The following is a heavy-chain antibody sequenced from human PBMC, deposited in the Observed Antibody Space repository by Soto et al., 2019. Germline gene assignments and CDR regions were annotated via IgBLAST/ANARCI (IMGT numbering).Heavy chain of an antibody. D-gene: IGHD1-26*01. Sequence: QVQLVESGGGVVQPGRSLRLSCAASGFTFSSYAMHWVRQAPGKGLEWVAVISYDGSNKYYADSVKGRFTISRDNSKNTLYLQMNSLRAEDTAVYYCARWDSGSYLFDYWGQGTLVTVSS. CDR2: ISYDGSNK. CDR1: GFTFSSYA. V-gene: IGHV3-30-3*01. J-gene: IGHJ4*02. CDR3: ARWDSGSYLFDY.